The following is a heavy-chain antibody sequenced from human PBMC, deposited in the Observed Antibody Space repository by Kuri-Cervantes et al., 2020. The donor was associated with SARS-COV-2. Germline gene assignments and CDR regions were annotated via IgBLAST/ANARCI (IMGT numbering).Heavy chain of an antibody. Sequence: SETLSLTCAVSGYSISSGYYWGWIRQPPGKGLEWIGYIYYSGSTYYNPSLKSRVTISVDTSKNQFSLKLSSVTAADTAVYYCARPGGFLDVWGKGTTVTVSS. CDR1: GYSISSGYY. CDR2: IYYSGST. J-gene: IGHJ6*04. D-gene: IGHD4-23*01. CDR3: ARPGGFLDV. V-gene: IGHV4-38-2*01.